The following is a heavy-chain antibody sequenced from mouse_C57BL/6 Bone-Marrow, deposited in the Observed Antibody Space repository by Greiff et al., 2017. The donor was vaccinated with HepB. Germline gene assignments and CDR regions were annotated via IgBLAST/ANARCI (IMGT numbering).Heavy chain of an antibody. V-gene: IGHV5-6*01. CDR2: ISSGGSYT. CDR1: GFTFSSYG. Sequence: EVQRVESGGDLVKPGGSLKLSCAASGFTFSSYGLSWVRQTPDKRLEWVATISSGGSYTYYPDSVKGRFTISRDNAKNTLYLQMSSLKSEDTAMYYCARPRWLLWFAYWGQGTLVTVSA. D-gene: IGHD2-3*01. J-gene: IGHJ3*01. CDR3: ARPRWLLWFAY.